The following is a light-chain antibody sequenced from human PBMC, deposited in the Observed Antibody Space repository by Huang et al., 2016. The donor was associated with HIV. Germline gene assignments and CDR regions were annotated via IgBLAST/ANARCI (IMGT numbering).Light chain of an antibody. Sequence: EIQMTQSPSSLSASVGDRVTLTCRASQSISRHLSWYQQKPGKATKVLIYAVSTLQTGVPPRFSGSRSGTNFTLTISGLQPEDFATYYCQQTGTFGQGTKVDIK. V-gene: IGKV1-39*01. J-gene: IGKJ1*01. CDR2: AVS. CDR3: QQTGT. CDR1: QSISRH.